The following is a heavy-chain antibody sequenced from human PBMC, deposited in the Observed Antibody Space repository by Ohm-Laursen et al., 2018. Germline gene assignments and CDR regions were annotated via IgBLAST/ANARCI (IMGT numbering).Heavy chain of an antibody. CDR3: AKDYSSSFLNWLDP. Sequence: SLRLSCAASGFTFSTYAMSWVRQAPGKGLEWVSGNSGSGDSTHYAASVKGRFTISRDNSKNMLYLQMNSLRAEDTALYYCAKDYSSSFLNWLDPWGQGTLVTVSS. D-gene: IGHD6-13*01. J-gene: IGHJ5*02. CDR2: NSGSGDST. V-gene: IGHV3-23*01. CDR1: GFTFSTYA.